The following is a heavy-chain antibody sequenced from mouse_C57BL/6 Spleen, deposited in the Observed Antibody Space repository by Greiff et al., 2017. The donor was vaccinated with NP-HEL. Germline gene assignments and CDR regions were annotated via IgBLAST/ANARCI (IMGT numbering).Heavy chain of an antibody. CDR2: IDPSDSYT. V-gene: IGHV1-69*01. J-gene: IGHJ3*01. CDR3: AIPYGNYPAWFAY. D-gene: IGHD2-1*01. Sequence: QVQLKQSGAELVMPGASVKLSCKASGYTFTSYWMHWVKQRPGQGLEWIGEIDPSDSYTNYNQKFKGKSTLTVDKSSSTAYMQLSSLTSEDSAVYYCAIPYGNYPAWFAYWGQGTLVTVSA. CDR1: GYTFTSYW.